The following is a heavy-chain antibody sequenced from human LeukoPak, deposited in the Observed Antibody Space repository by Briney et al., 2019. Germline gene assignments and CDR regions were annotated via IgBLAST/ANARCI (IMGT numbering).Heavy chain of an antibody. CDR3: ARYYIVATTYYFDY. CDR1: GGSFSGYY. Sequence: PSETLSLTCAVYGGSFSGYYWSWIRQPPGKGLEWIGEINHSGSTNYNPSLKSQVTISVDTSKNQFSLKLSSVTAADTAVYYCARYYIVATTYYFDYWGQGTLVTVSS. D-gene: IGHD5-12*01. J-gene: IGHJ4*02. CDR2: INHSGST. V-gene: IGHV4-34*01.